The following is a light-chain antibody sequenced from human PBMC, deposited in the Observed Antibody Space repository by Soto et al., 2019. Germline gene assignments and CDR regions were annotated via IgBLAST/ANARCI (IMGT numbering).Light chain of an antibody. CDR1: QSITRSY. CDR2: GTS. CDR3: QQSNNWPRT. V-gene: IGKV3-15*01. Sequence: EIVMTQSPATVSVSLGERATLSCRASQSITRSYLAWYQQKPGQAPRLLIYGTSTRATGIPARFSGSGSGTEFTLTISSLQSEDFAVYYCQQSNNWPRTFGQGTKVEIK. J-gene: IGKJ1*01.